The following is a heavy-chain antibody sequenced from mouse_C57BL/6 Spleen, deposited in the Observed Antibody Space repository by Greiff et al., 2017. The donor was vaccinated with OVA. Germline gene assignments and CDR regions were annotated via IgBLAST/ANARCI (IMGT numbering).Heavy chain of an antibody. CDR3: ASYYSNSYYFDD. V-gene: IGHV1-59*01. CDR2: IDPSDSYT. CDR1: GYTFTSYW. D-gene: IGHD2-5*01. Sequence: QVQLQQPGAELVRPGTSVKLSCKASGYTFTSYWMHWVKQRPGQGLEWIGVIDPSDSYTNYNQKFKGKATLTVDTSSSTAYMQLSSLTSEDSAVYYCASYYSNSYYFDDWGKGTTLTVSS. J-gene: IGHJ2*01.